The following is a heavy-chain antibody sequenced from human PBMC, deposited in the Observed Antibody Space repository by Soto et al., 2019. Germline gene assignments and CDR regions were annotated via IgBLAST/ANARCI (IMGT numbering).Heavy chain of an antibody. CDR3: ASRDLLYNWFDP. J-gene: IGHJ5*02. D-gene: IGHD3-10*01. CDR1: GGSIISGDYY. Sequence: SETLSLTCTVSGGSIISGDYYWSWIRQPPGKGLEWIGYIYYSGSTNYNPSLKSRVTISVDTSKNQFSLKLSSVTAADTAVYYCASRDLLYNWFDPWGQGTLVTVSS. V-gene: IGHV4-61*08. CDR2: IYYSGST.